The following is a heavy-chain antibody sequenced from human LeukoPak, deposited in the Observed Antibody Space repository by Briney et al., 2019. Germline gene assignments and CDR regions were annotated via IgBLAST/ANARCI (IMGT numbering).Heavy chain of an antibody. Sequence: PSETLSLTCTVSGGSISSSSYYWGWIRQPPGKGLEGIGCIYYSGSTYSNPSLNSRVTISVATPKNQFSLKLSSVTAAHTAVYYCARRPPSARKGRNAFDIWGQGTMVTVSS. CDR1: GGSISSSSYY. V-gene: IGHV4-39*01. CDR2: IYYSGST. CDR3: ARRPPSARKGRNAFDI. D-gene: IGHD6-6*01. J-gene: IGHJ3*02.